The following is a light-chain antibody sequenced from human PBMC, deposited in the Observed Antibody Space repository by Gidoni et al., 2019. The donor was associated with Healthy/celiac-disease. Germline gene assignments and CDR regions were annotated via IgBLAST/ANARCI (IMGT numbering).Light chain of an antibody. J-gene: IGKJ5*01. Sequence: AIRMTQSPSSFSASTGDRVTITCRASQGISSYLAWYQPKPGKAPKLLIYAASTLQSGVPSRFSGSGSGTDFTLTISCLQSEDFATYYCQQYYSYPPITFGQGTRLEIK. V-gene: IGKV1-8*01. CDR3: QQYYSYPPIT. CDR2: AAS. CDR1: QGISSY.